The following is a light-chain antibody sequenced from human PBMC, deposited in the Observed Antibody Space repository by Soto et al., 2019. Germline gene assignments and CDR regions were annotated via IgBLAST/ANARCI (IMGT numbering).Light chain of an antibody. Sequence: DIQMTQSPSSLSASVGDRVTITCQASQDIRNYLNWYQQKPGKAPKLLIYDASNLETGVPSRFSGSESGTDFTFTISRLQPEDIATYYCQQYDNLPRTFGQGTKLEIK. CDR2: DAS. CDR3: QQYDNLPRT. CDR1: QDIRNY. V-gene: IGKV1-33*01. J-gene: IGKJ2*01.